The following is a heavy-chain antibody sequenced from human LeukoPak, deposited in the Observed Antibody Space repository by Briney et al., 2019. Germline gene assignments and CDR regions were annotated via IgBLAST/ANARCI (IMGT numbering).Heavy chain of an antibody. J-gene: IGHJ4*02. D-gene: IGHD3-22*01. CDR3: ARGRYYYDSSGYEVDY. V-gene: IGHV1-2*06. Sequence: VASVKVSCKASGYTFTGYYMHWVRQAPGQGLEWMGRINPNSGGTNYAQKFQGRVTMTRDTSISTAYMELSRLRSDDTAVYYCARGRYYYDSSGYEVDYWGQGTLVTVSS. CDR2: INPNSGGT. CDR1: GYTFTGYY.